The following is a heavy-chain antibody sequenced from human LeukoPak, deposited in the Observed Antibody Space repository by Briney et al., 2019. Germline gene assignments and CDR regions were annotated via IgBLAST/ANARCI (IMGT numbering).Heavy chain of an antibody. J-gene: IGHJ3*02. D-gene: IGHD2-8*01. V-gene: IGHV3-23*01. CDR3: ARDPLLMVYAMDGGDAFDI. CDR1: GFTFSNYA. CDR2: ISGSGGST. Sequence: AGGSLRLSCAASGFTFSNYAMAWLRQAPGKGLEWLSTISGSGGSTYYADSVKGRFTISRDNSKNTLYLQMNSLRAEDTAVYYCARDPLLMVYAMDGGDAFDIWGQGTVVTVSS.